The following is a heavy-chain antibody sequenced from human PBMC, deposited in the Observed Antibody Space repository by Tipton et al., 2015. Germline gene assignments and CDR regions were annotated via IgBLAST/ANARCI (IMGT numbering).Heavy chain of an antibody. CDR1: GFIFSSYA. D-gene: IGHD5-24*01. J-gene: IGHJ5*02. CDR2: ISSSSRTI. CDR3: ARDRWLHPNWFDR. V-gene: IGHV3-48*02. Sequence: GSLRLSCAASGFIFSSYAMNWVRQAPGQGLEWVSYISSSSRTIYYADSVKGRFTISRDNAKNSLYLQMNSLRDEDTAVYYCARDRWLHPNWFDRWGQGTLVTVSS.